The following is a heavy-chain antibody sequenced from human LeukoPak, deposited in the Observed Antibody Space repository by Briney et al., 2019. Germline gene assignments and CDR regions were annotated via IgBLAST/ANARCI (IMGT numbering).Heavy chain of an antibody. Sequence: ASVKVSCKASGYTVTSYYMHWVRQAPGQGFEWMAILNPSGGSSTYAQKFQGRATLTRATSTGTVYMELSSLRSEDTAVYYCASVYKHGMDVWGQGTTVIVSS. CDR3: ASVYKHGMDV. V-gene: IGHV1-46*01. D-gene: IGHD5-24*01. CDR1: GYTVTSYY. CDR2: LNPSGGSS. J-gene: IGHJ6*02.